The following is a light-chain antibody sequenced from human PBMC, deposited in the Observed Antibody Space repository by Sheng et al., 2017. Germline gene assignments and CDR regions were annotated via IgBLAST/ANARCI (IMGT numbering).Light chain of an antibody. CDR1: NIGSKT. J-gene: IGLJ1*01. V-gene: IGLV3-21*03. Sequence: SYELTQPPSVSVAPGKTARITCGGSNIGSKTVHWYQQKPGRAPALVVFDDDSRPSGIPERFSGSNSGNTATLTISRVEAGDEADYYCHVWDSSGDQYVFGSGTTVTVL. CDR3: HVWDSSGDQYV. CDR2: DDD.